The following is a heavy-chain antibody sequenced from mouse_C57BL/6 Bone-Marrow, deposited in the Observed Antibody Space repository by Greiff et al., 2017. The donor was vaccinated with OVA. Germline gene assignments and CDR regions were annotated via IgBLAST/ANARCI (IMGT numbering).Heavy chain of an antibody. D-gene: IGHD1-1*01. V-gene: IGHV14-4*01. CDR2: IDPENGDT. CDR1: GFNIKDDY. J-gene: IGHJ2*01. Sequence: EVQVVESGAELVRPGASVKLSCTASGFNIKDDYMHWVKQRPEQGLEWIGWIDPENGDTEYASKFQGKATITADTSSNTAYLQLSSLTSEDTAVYYGTTYGSSPYYFDYWGQGTTLTVSS. CDR3: TTYGSSPYYFDY.